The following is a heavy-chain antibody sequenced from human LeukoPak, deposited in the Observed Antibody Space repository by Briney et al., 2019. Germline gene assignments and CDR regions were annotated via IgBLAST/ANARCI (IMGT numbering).Heavy chain of an antibody. V-gene: IGHV1-46*01. D-gene: IGHD3-22*01. CDR2: INPSGGST. CDR1: GYTFTSYY. J-gene: IGHJ6*03. Sequence: ASVKVSCKASGYTFTSYYMHWVRQPPGQGLEGMGIINPSGGSTSYAQKFQGRVTMTRDMSTSTVYMELSSLRSEDTAVYYCARVTARSRGYYHPNYYYYMDVWGKGTTVTVSS. CDR3: ARVTARSRGYYHPNYYYYMDV.